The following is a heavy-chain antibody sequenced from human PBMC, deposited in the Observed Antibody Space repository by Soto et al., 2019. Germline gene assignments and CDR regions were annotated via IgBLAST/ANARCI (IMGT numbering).Heavy chain of an antibody. CDR3: AKDRDYPRDQFHY. Sequence: GGSLRLSCAASGFTFSVNAMSWVRQAPGKGRGWVSAISANGQGIYYADSVRGRFTISRDNSKNTVFLHMDSLRAEDTAVYYCAKDRDYPRDQFHYWGQGTLVTVSS. J-gene: IGHJ4*02. D-gene: IGHD2-2*01. CDR1: GFTFSVNA. CDR2: ISANGQGI. V-gene: IGHV3-23*01.